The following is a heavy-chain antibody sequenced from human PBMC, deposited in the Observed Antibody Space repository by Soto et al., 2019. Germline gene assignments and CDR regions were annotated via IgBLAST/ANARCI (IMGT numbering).Heavy chain of an antibody. D-gene: IGHD2-15*01. Sequence: QVQLQESGPRLVKSSETLSLGCSVSGDSIIRSFWGWIRQSPGTGLQYLGYISDSGVTDYDPSLKSRVPISVDTSKNQFSLNLTSVTAADTAVYYCARGAGHFSGPDSFDIWGQGTMVTVSS. CDR1: GDSIIRSF. CDR3: ARGAGHFSGPDSFDI. V-gene: IGHV4-59*01. J-gene: IGHJ3*02. CDR2: ISDSGVT.